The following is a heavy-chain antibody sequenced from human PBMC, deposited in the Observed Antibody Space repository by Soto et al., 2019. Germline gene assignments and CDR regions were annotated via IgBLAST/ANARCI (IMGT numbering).Heavy chain of an antibody. V-gene: IGHV1-69*02. CDR3: ARGGYYDSSPDIAFDI. Sequence: QVQLVQSGAEVKKPGSSVKVSCKASGGTFSSYTISWVRQAPGQGLEWMGRIIPILGIANYAQKFQGRVTITADETKRPAYMELSSLRSEDTAVYYCARGGYYDSSPDIAFDIWGQGTMVTVSS. CDR1: GGTFSSYT. CDR2: IIPILGIA. D-gene: IGHD3-22*01. J-gene: IGHJ3*02.